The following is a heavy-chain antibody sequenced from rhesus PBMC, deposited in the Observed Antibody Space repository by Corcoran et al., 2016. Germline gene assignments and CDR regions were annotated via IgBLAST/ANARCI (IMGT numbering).Heavy chain of an antibody. CDR1: GYTFTDYY. CDR2: VDPEEGEA. J-gene: IGHJ4*01. Sequence: EVQLVQSGAEVKKPGASVKISCKASGYTFTDYYLHWVRQAPGKGLEWMGRVDPEEGEADCAQKFQDIVTITRDTSTDTAYMELSSLRSEDTAVYYGATTVVFLGWSDIDYWGQGVLVTVSS. CDR3: ATTVVFLGWSDIDY. V-gene: IGHV1-111*01. D-gene: IGHD3-22*01.